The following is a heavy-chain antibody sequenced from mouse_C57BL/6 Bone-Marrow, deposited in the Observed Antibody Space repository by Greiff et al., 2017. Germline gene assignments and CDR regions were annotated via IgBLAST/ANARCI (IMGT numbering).Heavy chain of an antibody. V-gene: IGHV1-81*01. J-gene: IGHJ4*01. CDR1: GYTFTSYG. CDR3: ARHPYDCGSRYYAMDY. D-gene: IGHD1-1*01. Sequence: QVQLQQSGAELARPGASVKLSCKASGYTFTSYGISWVKQRTGQGLEWIGEIYPRSGNTYYNEKFKGKATLTADKSSSTAYMELRSLTSEDSAVYFCARHPYDCGSRYYAMDYWGQGTSVTVSS. CDR2: IYPRSGNT.